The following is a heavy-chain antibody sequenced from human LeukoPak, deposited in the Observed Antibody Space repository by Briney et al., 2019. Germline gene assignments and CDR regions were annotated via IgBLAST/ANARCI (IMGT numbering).Heavy chain of an antibody. CDR3: ARGASLRYLGFDAFDI. J-gene: IGHJ3*02. V-gene: IGHV4-39*07. D-gene: IGHD3-9*01. Sequence: SATLSLTCTVSGGSISTSSYYWSWIRRLPGKGLEWIGEINHSGSTNYNPSLKSRVTISVDTSKNQFSLRLSSVTAADTALYYCARGASLRYLGFDAFDIWGQGTMVTVSS. CDR1: GGSISTSSYY. CDR2: INHSGST.